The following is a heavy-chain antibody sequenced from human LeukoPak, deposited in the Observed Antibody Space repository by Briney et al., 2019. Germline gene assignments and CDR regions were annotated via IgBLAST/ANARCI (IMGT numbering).Heavy chain of an antibody. CDR1: GFTFSNSA. Sequence: ASVKVSCKTSGFTFSNSAMQWVRQARGQRLEWIGWIIVGSGRTHYAQNLQERITISRDMSTNTAYMELSSLRSDDTAVYYCAAELYSGTYGRCCSFAFWGRGTQVTVSS. CDR2: IIVGSGRT. V-gene: IGHV1-58*02. J-gene: IGHJ4*02. CDR3: AAELYSGTYGRCCSFAF. D-gene: IGHD1-26*01.